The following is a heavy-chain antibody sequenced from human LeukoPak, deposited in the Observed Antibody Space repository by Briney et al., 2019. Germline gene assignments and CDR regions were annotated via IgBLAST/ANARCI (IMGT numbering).Heavy chain of an antibody. D-gene: IGHD3-10*01. CDR2: ISYDGSNK. CDR1: GFTFSNYG. V-gene: IGHV3-30*03. CDR3: ARGSYGSGSYYLDY. Sequence: GGSLRLSCAASGFTFSNYGMHWVRQAPGKGLEWVAIISYDGSNKYYADSVKGRFTISRDNSKNTLYLQMNSLRAEDTAVYYCARGSYGSGSYYLDYWGQGTLVTVSS. J-gene: IGHJ4*02.